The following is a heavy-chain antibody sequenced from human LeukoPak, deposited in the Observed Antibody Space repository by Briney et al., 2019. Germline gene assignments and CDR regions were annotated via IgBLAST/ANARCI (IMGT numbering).Heavy chain of an antibody. D-gene: IGHD4-17*01. CDR1: GFTFSRHG. V-gene: IGHV3-33*01. Sequence: GGSLRLSCAASGFTFSRHGMHWVRQAPGKGLEWVALIWHDGSKKYYSDSVKGRFTISRDNSKNTLFLQTDSLRAEDTAVYYCARDLDYGDYDFWGQGTLVTVSS. J-gene: IGHJ4*02. CDR2: IWHDGSKK. CDR3: ARDLDYGDYDF.